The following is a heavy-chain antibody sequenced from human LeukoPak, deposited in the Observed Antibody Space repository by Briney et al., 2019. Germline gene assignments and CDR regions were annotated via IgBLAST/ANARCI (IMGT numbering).Heavy chain of an antibody. CDR3: ARGSSVESNWFDP. CDR2: INPNSGGT. J-gene: IGHJ5*02. D-gene: IGHD6-6*01. CDR1: GYTFTGYY. Sequence: ASVKVSCKASGYTFTGYYMHWVRQAPGQGLEWMGWINPNSGGTNYAQKFQGRVTMTRDTSISTAYMELSRLRSDDTAVYYCARGSSVESNWFDPWGQGTLVTVSS. V-gene: IGHV1-2*02.